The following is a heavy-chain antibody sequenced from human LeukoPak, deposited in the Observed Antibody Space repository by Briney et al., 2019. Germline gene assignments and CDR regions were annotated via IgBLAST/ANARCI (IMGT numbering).Heavy chain of an antibody. J-gene: IGHJ6*03. D-gene: IGHD4-17*01. CDR1: GFTFSSYA. V-gene: IGHV3-30-3*01. Sequence: GGSLRLSCAASGFTFSSYAMHWVRQAPGKGLEWVAVISYDGSNKYYADSVKGRFTISRDNSMNTLYLQMNSLRAEDTAVYYCARDSVTSSPYYYYYMDVWGKGTTVTVSS. CDR3: ARDSVTSSPYYYYYMDV. CDR2: ISYDGSNK.